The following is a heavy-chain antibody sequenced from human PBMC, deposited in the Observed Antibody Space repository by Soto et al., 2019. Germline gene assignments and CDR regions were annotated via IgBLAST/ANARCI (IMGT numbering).Heavy chain of an antibody. V-gene: IGHV4-30-4*01. CDR2: IYYSGSP. J-gene: IGHJ3*02. CDR3: ARSRYSVVGPTTYTFDI. D-gene: IGHD1-26*01. Sequence: QVQLQESGPGLVKPSQTLSLTCTVSGGSISSGGYYWSWIRQPPGKGLECIGYIYYSGSPDYNPSLKSRVTISVDTSKNRFSLRLSSVTAADTAVYYCARSRYSVVGPTTYTFDIWGQGTTVTVSS. CDR1: GGSISSGGYY.